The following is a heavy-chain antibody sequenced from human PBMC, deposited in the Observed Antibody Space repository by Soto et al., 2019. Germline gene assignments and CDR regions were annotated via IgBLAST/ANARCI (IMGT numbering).Heavy chain of an antibody. Sequence: GGSLRLSCAASGFTFSSYAMSWVRQAPGKGLEWVSGISDSGGTTYYADSVKGRFTISRDNSKNTLYLQMNSLRAEDTAVYYCAKTTSVARGYCTNGVCYTFDYWGQGTLVTVSS. CDR1: GFTFSSYA. D-gene: IGHD2-8*01. J-gene: IGHJ4*02. CDR2: ISDSGGTT. CDR3: AKTTSVARGYCTNGVCYTFDY. V-gene: IGHV3-23*01.